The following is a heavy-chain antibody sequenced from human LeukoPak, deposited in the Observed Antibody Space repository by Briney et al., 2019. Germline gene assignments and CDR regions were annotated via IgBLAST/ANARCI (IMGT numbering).Heavy chain of an antibody. J-gene: IGHJ5*02. CDR1: GFTFSSYW. CDR2: IEQDGSEK. CDR3: AAHRRWATSSSGGRWFDP. Sequence: GGSLRLSCAASGFTFSSYWMSWVRQAPGKGLEWVANIEQDGSEKYYVDSVKGRFTISRDNAKNSLYLQMNSLRAEDTAVYYCAAHRRWATSSSGGRWFDPWGQGTLVTVSS. V-gene: IGHV3-7*01. D-gene: IGHD6-13*01.